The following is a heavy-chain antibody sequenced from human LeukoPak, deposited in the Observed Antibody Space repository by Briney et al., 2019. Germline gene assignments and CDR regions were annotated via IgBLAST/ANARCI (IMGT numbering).Heavy chain of an antibody. V-gene: IGHV4-59*12. J-gene: IGHJ5*02. CDR1: GGSISSYY. CDR3: ARALEGSRYSSSWYWFDP. CDR2: IYYSGST. Sequence: SETLSLTCTVSGGSISSYYWSWIRQPPGKGLEWIGYIYYSGSTNYNPSLKSRVTISVDTSKNQFSLKLSSMTAADTAVYYCARALEGSRYSSSWYWFDPWGQGTLVTVSS. D-gene: IGHD6-13*01.